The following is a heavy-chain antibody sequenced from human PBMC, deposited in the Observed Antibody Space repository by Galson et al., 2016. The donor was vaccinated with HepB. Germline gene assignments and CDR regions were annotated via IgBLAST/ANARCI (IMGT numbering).Heavy chain of an antibody. CDR1: EFTFSNYA. V-gene: IGHV3-23*01. D-gene: IGHD6-19*01. Sequence: SLRLSCAGSEFTFSNYAMNWVRQAPGKGLEWVSGISGSTANTYYAASVKGRFTISRDNSKNTLYLQMNSLRAEDTAVYYCARAPIEVDGMRHYYYGMDVWGQGTTVTVSS. CDR3: ARAPIEVDGMRHYYYGMDV. CDR2: ISGSTANT. J-gene: IGHJ6*02.